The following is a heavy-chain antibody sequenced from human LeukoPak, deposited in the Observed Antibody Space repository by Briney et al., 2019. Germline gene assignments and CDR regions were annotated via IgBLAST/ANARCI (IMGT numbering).Heavy chain of an antibody. CDR1: GFPLSSYA. CDR2: IKQDGSEK. V-gene: IGHV3-7*01. CDR3: ARGLVYCGGDCYSWGALDY. Sequence: GGSLRLSCAASGFPLSSYAMSWVRQAPGKGLEWVANIKQDGSEKYYVDSVKGRFTISRDNAKNSLYLQMNSLRAEDTAVYYCARGLVYCGGDCYSWGALDYWGQGTLVTVSS. D-gene: IGHD2-21*02. J-gene: IGHJ4*02.